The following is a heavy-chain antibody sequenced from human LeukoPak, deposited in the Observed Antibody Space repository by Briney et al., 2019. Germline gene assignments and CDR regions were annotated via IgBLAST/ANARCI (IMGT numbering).Heavy chain of an antibody. V-gene: IGHV3-72*01. Sequence: GGSLRLSCAASGFTFSDHYMDWVRQAPGKGLEWIGRTRNKANSYTTEYAASVKGRFTISRDDSKNSLYLQMNSLKTEDTAVYYCARSIVGPTDPLYYYGLDVWGQGTTVTVSS. D-gene: IGHD1-26*01. CDR2: TRNKANSYTT. J-gene: IGHJ6*02. CDR1: GFTFSDHY. CDR3: ARSIVGPTDPLYYYGLDV.